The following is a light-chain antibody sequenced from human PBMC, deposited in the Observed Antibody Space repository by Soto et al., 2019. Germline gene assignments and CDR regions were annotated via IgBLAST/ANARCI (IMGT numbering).Light chain of an antibody. CDR1: SSDVGAYNY. CDR3: SSYTTSSLYV. J-gene: IGLJ1*01. Sequence: QSALTQPASVSGSPGQSITISCTRTSSDVGAYNYVSWYQQYPGKAPKLMIYEVSNRPSGVSNRFSGSKSGNTASLTISGLQAEDEADYYCSSYTTSSLYVFGTGTKLTVL. CDR2: EVS. V-gene: IGLV2-14*01.